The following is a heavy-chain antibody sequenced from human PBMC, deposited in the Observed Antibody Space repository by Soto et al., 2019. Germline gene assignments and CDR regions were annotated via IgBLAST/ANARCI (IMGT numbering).Heavy chain of an antibody. V-gene: IGHV3-30-3*01. Sequence: GGSLRLSCAASGFTFSSYAMHWVRQAPGKGLEWVAVISYDGSNKYYADSVKGRFTISRDNSKNTLYLQMNSLRAEDTAVYYCARDKASGRHSSGWLPYWGQGTLVTVSS. CDR2: ISYDGSNK. J-gene: IGHJ4*02. CDR3: ARDKASGRHSSGWLPY. CDR1: GFTFSSYA. D-gene: IGHD6-19*01.